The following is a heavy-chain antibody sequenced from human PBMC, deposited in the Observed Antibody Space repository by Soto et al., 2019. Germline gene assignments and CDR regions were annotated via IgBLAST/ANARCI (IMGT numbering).Heavy chain of an antibody. Sequence: QVQLVQSGAEVKKPGSSVKVSCKASGGTFSSYTISWVRQAPGQGLEWMGRIITILGIANYAQKFQGRVTITADKSTSTDYMELSSLRSEDTAVYYCAKPVVAASAEYFQHWGQGTLVTVSS. CDR3: AKPVVAASAEYFQH. D-gene: IGHD2-15*01. CDR1: GGTFSSYT. V-gene: IGHV1-69*02. CDR2: IITILGIA. J-gene: IGHJ1*01.